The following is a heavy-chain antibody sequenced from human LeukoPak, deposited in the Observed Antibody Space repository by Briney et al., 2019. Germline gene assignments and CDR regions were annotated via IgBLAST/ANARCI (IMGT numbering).Heavy chain of an antibody. D-gene: IGHD1-26*01. CDR3: AKYRGSDYYLYDMDV. J-gene: IGHJ6*03. Sequence: GGSLRLSCAASGFNFNNYAMSWVRQAPGKGLEWVSDITGSGGNTYYADSVKGRFTISRDNSKNTLYLQMNSLRAEDTAVYYCAKYRGSDYYLYDMDVWGKGTTVTVSS. V-gene: IGHV3-23*01. CDR2: ITGSGGNT. CDR1: GFNFNNYA.